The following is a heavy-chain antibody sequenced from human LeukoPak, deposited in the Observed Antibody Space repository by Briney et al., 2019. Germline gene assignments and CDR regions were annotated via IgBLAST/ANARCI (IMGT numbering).Heavy chain of an antibody. CDR2: VWYDESNK. Sequence: PGRSLRLSCAASGFTFRSYDMHWVRQAPGKGLEWVAVVWYDESNKYYVDTVKGRFTISRDNSKNTLYLQMNSLRVEDTALYYCAREDSSGAFDIWGHGTMVTVSS. V-gene: IGHV3-33*01. J-gene: IGHJ3*02. CDR3: AREDSSGAFDI. CDR1: GFTFRSYD. D-gene: IGHD3-22*01.